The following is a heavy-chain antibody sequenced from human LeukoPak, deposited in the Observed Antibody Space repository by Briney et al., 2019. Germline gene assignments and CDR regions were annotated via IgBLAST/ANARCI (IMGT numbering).Heavy chain of an antibody. CDR1: GDSISSSLW. V-gene: IGHV4-4*02. CDR3: ARDRKYSGSGYYYYMDV. CDR2: IYHSGST. D-gene: IGHD3-10*01. J-gene: IGHJ6*03. Sequence: SETLSLTCTVSGDSISSSLWWSWVRQPPGKRLEWIGEIYHSGSTNYNPSLRSRVTISVDKSKNQFSLNLSSVTAADTAVYYCARDRKYSGSGYYYYMDVWGKGTTVTVSS.